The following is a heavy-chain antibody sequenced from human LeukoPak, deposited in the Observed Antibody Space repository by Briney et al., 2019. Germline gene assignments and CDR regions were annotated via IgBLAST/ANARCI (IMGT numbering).Heavy chain of an antibody. CDR1: GGSISNYY. D-gene: IGHD6-13*01. V-gene: IGHV4-4*07. CDR2: IYATGST. CDR3: ARGYSSSWNYFDY. Sequence: TSETLSLTCTVSGGSISNYYWSWIRQPAGKGLDWIGRIYATGSTNYNPSLKSRVTMSVDTSKNQFSLNLSSVTAADTAVYHCARGYSSSWNYFDYWGQGTLVTVSS. J-gene: IGHJ4*02.